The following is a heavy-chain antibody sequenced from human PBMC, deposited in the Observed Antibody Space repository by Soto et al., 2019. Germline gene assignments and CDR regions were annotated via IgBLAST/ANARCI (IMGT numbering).Heavy chain of an antibody. J-gene: IGHJ4*02. CDR1: GFTFSSYW. CDR2: IKQDGSEK. V-gene: IGHV3-7*01. CDR3: ASSPGLAYCSSTSCLPQYYFDY. Sequence: EVQLVESGGGLVQPGGSLRLSCAASGFTFSSYWMSWVRQAPGKGLERVANIKQDGSEKYYVDSVKGRFTISRDNDKNSLYLQMNSLRAEDTAVYYCASSPGLAYCSSTSCLPQYYFDYWGQGTLVTVSS. D-gene: IGHD2-2*01.